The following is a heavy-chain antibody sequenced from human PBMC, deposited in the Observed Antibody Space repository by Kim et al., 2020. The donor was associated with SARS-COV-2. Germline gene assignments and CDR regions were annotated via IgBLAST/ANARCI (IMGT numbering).Heavy chain of an antibody. CDR3: ARRLSGSYSF. CDR2: ST. Sequence: STYYNQSLKSRVTLSVDTSKNQFSLNLSSVTAADTAVYYCARRLSGSYSFWGQGTLVTVSS. D-gene: IGHD1-26*01. V-gene: IGHV4-39*01. J-gene: IGHJ4*02.